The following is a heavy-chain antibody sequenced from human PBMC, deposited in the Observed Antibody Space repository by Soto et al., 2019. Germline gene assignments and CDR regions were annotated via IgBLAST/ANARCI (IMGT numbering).Heavy chain of an antibody. CDR3: ARDVPPADV. Sequence: ASVKVSCKASGYSYRSNGFSWVRQAPGQGLEWMGWISGYNGNTNYAQKFQGRVTMTTDTSTTTAFMELRSLTSDDTAVYYCARDVPPADVWGQGTTVTVSS. V-gene: IGHV1-18*01. CDR1: GYSYRSNG. CDR2: ISGYNGNT. J-gene: IGHJ6*02.